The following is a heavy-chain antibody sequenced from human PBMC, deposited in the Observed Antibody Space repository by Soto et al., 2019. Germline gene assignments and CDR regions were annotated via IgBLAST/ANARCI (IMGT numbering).Heavy chain of an antibody. J-gene: IGHJ4*02. CDR1: GYTFTTYY. CDR2: INPSGGST. CDR3: ARDVGMASRPYLDY. D-gene: IGHD6-6*01. Sequence: GASVKVSCKASGYTFTTYYMYWVRQAPGQGLEWMGIINPSGGSTSFAQKFQGRVTMTRVTSTSTVYMELISLTSEDTAVYYCARDVGMASRPYLDYWGQGTLVTVSS. V-gene: IGHV1-46*01.